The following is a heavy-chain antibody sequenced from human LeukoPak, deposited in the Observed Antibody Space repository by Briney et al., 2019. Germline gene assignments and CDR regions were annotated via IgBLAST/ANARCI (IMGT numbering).Heavy chain of an antibody. V-gene: IGHV3-15*01. J-gene: IGHJ1*01. CDR1: GFTFSSYA. D-gene: IGHD3-9*01. CDR2: IKSKTDGGTT. CDR3: TTDHNYDILTGYYGDI. Sequence: GGSLRLSCAASGFTFSSYAMSWVRQAPGKGLEWVGRIKSKTDGGTTDYAAPVKGRFTISRDDSKNTLYLQMNSLKTEDTALYYCTTDHNYDILTGYYGDIWGQGTLVTVSS.